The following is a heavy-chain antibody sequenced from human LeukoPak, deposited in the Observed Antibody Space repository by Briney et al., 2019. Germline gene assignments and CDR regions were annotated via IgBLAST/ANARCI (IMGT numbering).Heavy chain of an antibody. V-gene: IGHV3-30*18. CDR2: ISYDVSNK. Sequence: PGRSLRLSCAASGFTFSSYGMHWVRQAPGKGLEGVAVISYDVSNKYYADSVKGRFTISRDNSKNTLYLQMNSLRAEDTAVYYCAKFKNRNDYGDSDFDYWGQGTLVTVSS. CDR1: GFTFSSYG. J-gene: IGHJ4*02. D-gene: IGHD4-17*01. CDR3: AKFKNRNDYGDSDFDY.